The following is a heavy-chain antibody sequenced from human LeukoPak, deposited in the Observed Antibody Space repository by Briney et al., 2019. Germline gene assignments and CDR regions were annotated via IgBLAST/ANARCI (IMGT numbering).Heavy chain of an antibody. CDR1: GLTFSGSA. J-gene: IGHJ6*02. CDR2: IRSKANSYAT. V-gene: IGHV3-73*01. CDR3: IVATTSVVYGMDV. Sequence: PGGSLRLSCAASGLTFSGSATHWARQASGKGLEWVVRIRSKANSYATAYAAAVKGRFTISRDDSKNTAYLQMNSLKPEDTAVYYCIVATTSVVYGMDVWGQGTTVTVSS. D-gene: IGHD5-12*01.